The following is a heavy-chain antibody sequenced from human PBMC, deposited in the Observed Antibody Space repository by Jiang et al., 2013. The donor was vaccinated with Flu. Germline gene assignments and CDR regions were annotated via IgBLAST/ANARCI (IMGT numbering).Heavy chain of an antibody. D-gene: IGHD4-17*01. Sequence: GLVKPSETLSLTCTVSGGSISSYYWSWIRQPPGKGLEWIGYVYYSGSTNYNPSLKSRVTISVDTSKNQFSLKLSSVTAADTAVYYCARHWGMTTAQEDAFDIWGQGTMVTVSS. CDR2: VYYSGST. V-gene: IGHV4-59*08. CDR3: ARHWGMTTAQEDAFDI. J-gene: IGHJ3*02. CDR1: GGSISSYY.